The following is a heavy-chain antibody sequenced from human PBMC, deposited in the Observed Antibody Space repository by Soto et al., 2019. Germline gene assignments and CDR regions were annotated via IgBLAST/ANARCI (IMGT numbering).Heavy chain of an antibody. Sequence: QVQLVQSGAEVKKPGSSVKVSCKASGGTFSSYAISWVRQAPGQGLEWMGGIIPIFGTANYAQKFQGRVTITADESTSTAYMELSSLRSEDTAVYYCASRLRYFDWLLYQAFDYWGQGTLVTVSS. J-gene: IGHJ4*02. CDR2: IIPIFGTA. CDR3: ASRLRYFDWLLYQAFDY. D-gene: IGHD3-9*01. V-gene: IGHV1-69*01. CDR1: GGTFSSYA.